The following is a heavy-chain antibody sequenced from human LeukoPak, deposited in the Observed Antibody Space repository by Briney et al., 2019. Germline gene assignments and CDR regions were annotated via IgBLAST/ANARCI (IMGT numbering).Heavy chain of an antibody. CDR3: AKDKYSYASSGYYDY. V-gene: IGHV3-33*06. CDR1: GFTFSSYG. J-gene: IGHJ4*02. CDR2: IWYDGSNK. D-gene: IGHD3-22*01. Sequence: QSGGSLRLSCAASGFTFSSYGMHWVRQAPGKGLEWVAVIWYDGSNKYYADSVKGRFTISRDNSKNTLYLQMNSLRAEDTAVYYCAKDKYSYASSGYYDYWGQGTLVTVSS.